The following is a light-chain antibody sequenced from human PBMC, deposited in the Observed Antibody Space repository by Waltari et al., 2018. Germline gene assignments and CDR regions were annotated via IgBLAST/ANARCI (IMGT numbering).Light chain of an antibody. Sequence: DIQMTQSPSSLSASVGDRVTITCRASQTIRSNLNWYQQKAGIAPKLLMYAASSLQSGVPSRFSGSGSGTDFTLTISSLQPEDFATYYCQQSYSTPLTFGGGTKVEIK. CDR1: QTIRSN. CDR3: QQSYSTPLT. J-gene: IGKJ4*01. CDR2: AAS. V-gene: IGKV1-39*01.